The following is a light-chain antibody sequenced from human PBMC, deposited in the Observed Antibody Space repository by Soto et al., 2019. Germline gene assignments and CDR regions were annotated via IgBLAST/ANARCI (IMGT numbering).Light chain of an antibody. J-gene: IGKJ1*01. V-gene: IGKV1-27*01. CDR1: QGISTF. CDR2: DSS. Sequence: DIQMTQSPSSLSASVGDRVTITCRASQGISTFLAWYQQKPGKVPKLLIYDSSTLQSGVPSRFSGSGSGTDCTLTISSLQPEDVAPYYCQKYNSAPRAFGQGTKVEIK. CDR3: QKYNSAPRA.